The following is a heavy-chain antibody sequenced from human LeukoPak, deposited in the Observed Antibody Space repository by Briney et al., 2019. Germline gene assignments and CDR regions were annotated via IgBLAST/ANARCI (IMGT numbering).Heavy chain of an antibody. V-gene: IGHV3-7*05. CDR3: TTYYDSGPSKD. D-gene: IGHD3-22*01. CDR1: GFTFSPYW. CDR2: INKNGGDQ. J-gene: IGHJ4*02. Sequence: GGSLRLSCAASGFTFSPYWMTWLRQAPGQALEWVANINKNGGDQYYGDSVRGRFTISRDNTKNSLYLQMNSLSAEDTAMYYCTTYYDSGPSKDRGQGTLVTVSS.